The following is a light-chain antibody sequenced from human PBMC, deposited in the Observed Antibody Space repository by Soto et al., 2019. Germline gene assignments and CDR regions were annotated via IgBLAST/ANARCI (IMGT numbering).Light chain of an antibody. J-gene: IGLJ2*01. V-gene: IGLV1-44*01. Sequence: QSVLTQPPSASGTPGQRVTISCSGSSSNIGSNTVNWYQQLPGTAPKLLIYGDSQRLSGVPDRFSGSRSGTSASLAISGLQSEDEAVYSCAAWDDSLNGVVFGGGTKLTVL. CDR1: SSNIGSNT. CDR3: AAWDDSLNGVV. CDR2: GDS.